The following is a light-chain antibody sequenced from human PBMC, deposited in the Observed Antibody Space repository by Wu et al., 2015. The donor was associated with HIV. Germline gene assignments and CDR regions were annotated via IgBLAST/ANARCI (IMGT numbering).Light chain of an antibody. CDR1: QSIFNW. CDR3: QQYESYPYT. CDR2: KTS. Sequence: DIQMTQSPSTLSASVGDRVTITCRASQSIFNWLAWYQQKPGKVPSLLIYKTSTLETGVPSRFSGSGSGTQFTLTISSLQPDDFATYYCQQYESYPYTFGRGDQAGD. V-gene: IGKV1-5*03. J-gene: IGKJ2*01.